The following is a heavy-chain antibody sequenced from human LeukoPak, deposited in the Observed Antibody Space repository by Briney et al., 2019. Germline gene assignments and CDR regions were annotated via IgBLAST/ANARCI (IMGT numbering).Heavy chain of an antibody. J-gene: IGHJ4*02. D-gene: IGHD3-3*01. CDR3: ARVRGDYGFLSVY. CDR2: ISSSSSYI. V-gene: IGHV3-21*01. CDR1: GFTFSSYS. Sequence: PSGSLRLSCAASGFTFSSYSMNWIRQPPGKGLEWVSSISSSSSYIYYADSVKGRFTSTRDNAKNSLYLQMSSLRAEDTAVYYCARVRGDYGFLSVYWGQGTLVTVYS.